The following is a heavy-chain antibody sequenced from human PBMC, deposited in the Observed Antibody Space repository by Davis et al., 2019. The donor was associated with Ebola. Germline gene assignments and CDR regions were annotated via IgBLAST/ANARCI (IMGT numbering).Heavy chain of an antibody. Sequence: PSETLSLTCTVSGGSISSSSYYWGWIRQPQGKGLEWIGSIYYSGSTYYNPSLKSRVTISVDTSKNQFSLKLSSVTAADTAVYYCARLRYSQVGLWGQGTLVTVSS. V-gene: IGHV4-39*01. J-gene: IGHJ4*02. D-gene: IGHD5-12*01. CDR3: ARLRYSQVGL. CDR2: IYYSGST. CDR1: GGSISSSSYY.